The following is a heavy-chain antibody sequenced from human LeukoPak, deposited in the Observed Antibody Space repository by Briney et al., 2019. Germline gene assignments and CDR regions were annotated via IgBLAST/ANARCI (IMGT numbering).Heavy chain of an antibody. D-gene: IGHD1-26*01. V-gene: IGHV4-59*08. CDR1: GGSISNYY. CDR2: IFYTGST. J-gene: IGHJ5*02. CDR3: ARLGDYRFDP. Sequence: SETLSLTCTVSGGSISNYYWSWIRQPPGKGPEWIGYIFYTGSTNYNPSLKSRVTISVDTSKNLFSLKLTSVTAADTAVYHCARLGDYRFDPWGQGTLVTVSS.